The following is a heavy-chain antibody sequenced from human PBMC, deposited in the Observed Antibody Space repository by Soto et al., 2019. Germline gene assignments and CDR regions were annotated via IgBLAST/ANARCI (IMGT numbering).Heavy chain of an antibody. CDR1: GGYISHYY. J-gene: IGHJ4*02. V-gene: IGHV4-59*01. CDR2: IYYSGST. Sequence: SEPLSLTCTVSGGYISHYYWSWIRQPPGKGLEWIGYIYYSGSTNYNPSLKSRVTISVDTSKNQFSLKLSSVTAADTAVYYSARSDGRYWGQGTLVTVPQ. CDR3: ARSDGRY.